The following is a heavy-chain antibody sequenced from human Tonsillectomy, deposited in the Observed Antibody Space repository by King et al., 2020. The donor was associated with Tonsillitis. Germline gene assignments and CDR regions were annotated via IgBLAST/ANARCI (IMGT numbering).Heavy chain of an antibody. J-gene: IGHJ5*02. D-gene: IGHD2-2*01. V-gene: IGHV4-59*01. CDR3: SRSYCSGTSCYGLENLFDP. CDR1: GGSISTYY. CDR2: VSYSGTT. Sequence: QLQESGPGLVKPSETLSLTCIVSGGSISTYYWGWIRQPPGRGLEWIGYVSYSGTTKYNPSLQGRVSISLDTSKNQFSLTLSSVTAADTAVFYCSRSYCSGTSCYGLENLFDPWGQGTLVTVSS.